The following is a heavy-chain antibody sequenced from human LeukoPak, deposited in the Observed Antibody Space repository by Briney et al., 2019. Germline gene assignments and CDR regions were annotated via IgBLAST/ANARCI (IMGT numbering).Heavy chain of an antibody. CDR1: GVTLSNYA. Sequence: PGGSLRLSCVASGVTLSNYAMSWARQAPGKGLEWVSYISSSSSTIYYADSVKGRFTISRDNAKNSLYLQMNSLRDEDTAVYYCARGITGGRTGFDYWGQGTLVTVSS. CDR3: ARGITGGRTGFDY. CDR2: ISSSSSTI. D-gene: IGHD7-27*01. V-gene: IGHV3-48*02. J-gene: IGHJ4*02.